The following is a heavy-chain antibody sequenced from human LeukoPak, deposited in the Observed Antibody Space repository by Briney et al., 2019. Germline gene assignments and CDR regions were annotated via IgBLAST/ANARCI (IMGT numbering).Heavy chain of an antibody. V-gene: IGHV4-38-2*01. CDR3: AGAGWIITSSIDY. CDR2: IYHIGCT. J-gene: IGHJ4*02. CDR1: GYSISRGYY. Sequence: SETLSLTCGVSGYSISRGYYWAWIRQPPGKGLEWIGTIYHIGCTYYTPSLGSRVTISVDTSKNEFSLNLKSVTAADTAVYYCAGAGWIITSSIDYWGQGALVTVSS. D-gene: IGHD6-13*01.